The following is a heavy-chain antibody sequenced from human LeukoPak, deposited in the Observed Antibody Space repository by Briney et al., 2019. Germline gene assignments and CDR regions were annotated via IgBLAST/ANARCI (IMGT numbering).Heavy chain of an antibody. Sequence: GGSLRLSCAASGFTLSESWMSWLRQTPEKGLEWVANIKEDGSAKYYEDSVKGRFTISRDNAKNSPYLQMNSLRAEDTAVYYCAKDDEGYYWGQGILVTVSS. CDR2: IKEDGSAK. D-gene: IGHD3-3*01. CDR3: AKDDEGYY. V-gene: IGHV3-7*04. CDR1: GFTLSESW. J-gene: IGHJ4*02.